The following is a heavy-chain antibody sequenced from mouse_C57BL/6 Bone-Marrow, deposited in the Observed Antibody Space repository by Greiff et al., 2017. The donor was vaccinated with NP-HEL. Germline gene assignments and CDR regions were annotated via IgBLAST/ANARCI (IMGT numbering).Heavy chain of an antibody. CDR1: GFTFSDYG. J-gene: IGHJ4*01. D-gene: IGHD4-1*01. V-gene: IGHV5-17*01. CDR2: ISSGSSTI. Sequence: EVKLMESGGGLVKPGGSLKLSCAASGFTFSDYGMHWVRQAPEKGLEWVAYISSGSSTIYYADTVKGRFTISRDNAKNTLFLQMTSLRSEDTAMYYCARETGNAMDYWGQGTSVTVSS. CDR3: ARETGNAMDY.